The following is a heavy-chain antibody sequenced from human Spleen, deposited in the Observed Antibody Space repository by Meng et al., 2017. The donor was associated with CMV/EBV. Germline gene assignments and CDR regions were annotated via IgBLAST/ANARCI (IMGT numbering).Heavy chain of an antibody. D-gene: IGHD2-2*01. CDR3: ARPLCSNSSCYVDF. CDR2: IYPRDSDT. Sequence: GGSLRLSCKGSGYSFTNYWIGWVRQMPGKGLEWMGLIYPRDSDTRYSPSFQGQVTISADKSISTAYLQWSGLKASDTAMYYCARPLCSNSSCYVDFWGQGTLVTVSS. CDR1: GYSFTNYW. J-gene: IGHJ4*01. V-gene: IGHV5-51*01.